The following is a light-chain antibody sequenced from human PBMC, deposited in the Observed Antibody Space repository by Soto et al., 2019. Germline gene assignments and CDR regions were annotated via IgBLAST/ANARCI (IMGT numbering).Light chain of an antibody. J-gene: IGKJ3*01. CDR3: QQYGSSPFT. CDR2: GAS. CDR1: QSVSSSY. Sequence: EIVLTQSPGTLSLSPGERATLSCRASQSVSSSYLAWYQQKPGQAPRLLIYGASSRATGIPDRFSGSGSGTDVTLTISRREHEDFAVYYCQQYGSSPFTFGPGTKVDIK. V-gene: IGKV3-20*01.